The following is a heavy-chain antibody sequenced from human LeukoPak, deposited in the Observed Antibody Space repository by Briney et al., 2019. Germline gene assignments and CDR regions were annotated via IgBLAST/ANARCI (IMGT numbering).Heavy chain of an antibody. CDR2: INHSGST. Sequence: PSETLSLTCAVYGGSFSGYYWSWIRQPPGKGLEWIGAINHSGSTNYNPSLKSRLTISVDTSKNQFSLKLSSVTAADTAVYYCARGEGSSSWYDSVSYYFDYWGQGTLVTVSS. CDR3: ARGEGSSSWYDSVSYYFDY. V-gene: IGHV4-34*01. D-gene: IGHD6-13*01. J-gene: IGHJ4*02. CDR1: GGSFSGYY.